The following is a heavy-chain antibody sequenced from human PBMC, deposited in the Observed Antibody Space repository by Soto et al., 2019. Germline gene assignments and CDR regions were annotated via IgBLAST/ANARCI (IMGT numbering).Heavy chain of an antibody. D-gene: IGHD2-21*02. CDR2: IIPIFGTA. CDR1: GGTFSSYA. V-gene: IGHV1-69*12. Sequence: QVQLVQSGAEVKKPGSSVKVSCKASGGTFSSYAISWVRQAPGQGLEWMGGIIPIFGTANYAQKFQGRVTITADESTSKAYMEVSSLRSEDTAVYYCARDNGCGGDCYSAEYFQHWGQGTLVTVSS. J-gene: IGHJ1*01. CDR3: ARDNGCGGDCYSAEYFQH.